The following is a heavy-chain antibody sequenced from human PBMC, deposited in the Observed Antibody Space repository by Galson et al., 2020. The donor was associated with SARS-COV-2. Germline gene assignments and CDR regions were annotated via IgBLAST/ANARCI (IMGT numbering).Heavy chain of an antibody. D-gene: IGHD3-22*01. CDR2: IWYDGSNK. J-gene: IGHJ3*02. CDR3: ARDPDYDSSGPPSYAFDI. V-gene: IGHV3-33*01. Sequence: QLGESLKISCAASGFTFSSYGMHWVRQAPGKGLEWVAVIWYDGSNKYYADSVKGRFTISRDNSKNTLYLQMNSLRAEDTAVYYCARDPDYDSSGPPSYAFDIWGQGTMVTVSS. CDR1: GFTFSSYG.